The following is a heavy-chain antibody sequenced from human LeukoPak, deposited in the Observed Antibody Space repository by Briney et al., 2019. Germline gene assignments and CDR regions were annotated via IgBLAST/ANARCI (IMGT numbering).Heavy chain of an antibody. CDR3: ARFVGSDYAGSFDL. CDR2: MWYDGSNS. CDR1: GFRFSGHG. D-gene: IGHD3-10*01. Sequence: GGSLRLSCAGSGFRFSGHGMHWVRQAPGKGLEWLGYMWYDGSNSDYVDPVKGRFTISRDNSKNTVYLQMNSLRAEDTAVYHCARFVGSDYAGSFDLWGQGTPVTVSS. V-gene: IGHV3-33*01. J-gene: IGHJ4*02.